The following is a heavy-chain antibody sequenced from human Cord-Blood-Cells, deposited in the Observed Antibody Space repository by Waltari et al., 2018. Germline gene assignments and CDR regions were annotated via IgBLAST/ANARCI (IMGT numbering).Heavy chain of an antibody. D-gene: IGHD6-6*01. Sequence: QVQLVQSGAEVKTPGASVKVSCQASGYTFTGYYMHRGRQAPGQGLEWMGGINPNSGGTNYAQKFQGWVTMTRDTSISTAYMELSRLRSDDTAVYYCARGRVGKQLVDYWGQGTLVTVSS. CDR3: ARGRVGKQLVDY. CDR2: INPNSGGT. J-gene: IGHJ4*02. V-gene: IGHV1-2*04. CDR1: GYTFTGYY.